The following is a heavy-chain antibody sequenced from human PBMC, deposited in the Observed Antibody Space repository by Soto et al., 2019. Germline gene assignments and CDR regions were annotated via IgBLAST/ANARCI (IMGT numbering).Heavy chain of an antibody. CDR2: ISAYNGNT. V-gene: IGHV1-18*01. J-gene: IGHJ4*02. Sequence: QVQLVQSGAEVKKPGASVKVSCKASGYTFTSYGIRWVRQAPGQRLEWMGWISAYNGNTNYAQKLQGRVTMTTDTSTSSACMELRVLRPDDTAVYYWARDPGIGWYSSVYWGQGTLVTVAS. D-gene: IGHD6-19*01. CDR3: ARDPGIGWYSSVY. CDR1: GYTFTSYG.